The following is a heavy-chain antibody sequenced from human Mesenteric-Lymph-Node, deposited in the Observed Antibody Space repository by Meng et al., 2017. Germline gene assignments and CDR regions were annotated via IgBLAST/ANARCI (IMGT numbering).Heavy chain of an antibody. CDR2: ITHGINGGAT. V-gene: IGHV3-23*01. CDR3: AKVYSGYETFEY. D-gene: IGHD5-12*01. J-gene: IGHJ4*02. Sequence: GGSLRLSCVVSGFNVNDFAMSWVRQTPGRGLEWVAGITHGINGGATYYRDSVEGRFTISRDNSRNTLFLQMNSLRAEDTAVYYCAKVYSGYETFEYWGQGTLVTVSS. CDR1: GFNVNDFA.